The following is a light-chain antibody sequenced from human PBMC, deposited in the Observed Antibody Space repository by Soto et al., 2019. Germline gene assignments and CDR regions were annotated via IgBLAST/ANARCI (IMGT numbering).Light chain of an antibody. J-gene: IGKJ1*01. CDR2: GAS. CDR1: QSVSSN. CDR3: QHYNSYSEA. V-gene: IGKV3-15*01. Sequence: EIVMTQSPATLSVSPGERATLSCRASQSVSSNLAWYQQKPGQAPRLLIYGASTRATGIPARFSGCGSGTEFTLTISSLQPDDFATYYCQHYNSYSEAFGQGTKVDIK.